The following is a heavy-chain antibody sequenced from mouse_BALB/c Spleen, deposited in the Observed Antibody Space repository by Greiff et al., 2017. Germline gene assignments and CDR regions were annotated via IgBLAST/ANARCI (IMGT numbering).Heavy chain of an antibody. J-gene: IGHJ4*01. CDR2: IDPANGNT. CDR3: ARSLYYDDAMDY. CDR1: GFNIKDTY. V-gene: IGHV14-3*02. D-gene: IGHD1-1*01. Sequence: DVKLVESGAELVKPGASVKLSCTASGFNIKDTYMHWVKQRPEQGLEWIGRIDPANGNTKYDPKFQGKATITADTSSNTAYLQLSSLTSEDTAVYYCARSLYYDDAMDYWGQGTSVTVSS.